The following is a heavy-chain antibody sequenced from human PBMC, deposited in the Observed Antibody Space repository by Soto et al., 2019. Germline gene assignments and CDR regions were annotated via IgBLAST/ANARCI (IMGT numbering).Heavy chain of an antibody. CDR1: GYTFTGYY. CDR3: ARGRVDTAMVNDYYYGMDV. Sequence: GASVKVSCKASGYTFTGYYMHWVRQAPGQGLEWMGWINPNSGGTNYAQKFQGRVTMTRDTSISTAYMELSRLRSDDTAVYYCARGRVDTAMVNDYYYGMDVWGQGTTVTVSS. V-gene: IGHV1-2*02. D-gene: IGHD5-18*01. CDR2: INPNSGGT. J-gene: IGHJ6*02.